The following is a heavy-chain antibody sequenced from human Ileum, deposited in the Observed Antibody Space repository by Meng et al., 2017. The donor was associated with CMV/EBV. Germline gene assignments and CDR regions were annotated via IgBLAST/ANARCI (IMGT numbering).Heavy chain of an antibody. J-gene: IGHJ4*02. V-gene: IGHV4-59*01. CDR2: IDYRGGT. Sequence: GSLRLSCTVPGGSISSYYWSWIRQPPGKGLQWIAHIDYRGGTKYNPSLRSRVTMSVDTSKNQFSLKLTTVTAADTALYYCAGRSFDYDRWSGDLDNWGQGTLVTVSS. CDR3: AGRSFDYDRWSGDLDN. CDR1: GGSISSYY. D-gene: IGHD3-3*01.